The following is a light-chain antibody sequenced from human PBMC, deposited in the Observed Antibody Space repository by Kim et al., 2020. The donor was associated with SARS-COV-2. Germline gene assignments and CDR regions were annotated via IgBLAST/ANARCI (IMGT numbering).Light chain of an antibody. J-gene: IGKJ1*01. CDR2: GAS. CDR3: QQYNNWPPGT. CDR1: QSVSSN. Sequence: SPGERATPSCRASQSVSSNLAWYQQKPGQAPRRLIYGASTRATGSPARFSGSGSGTEFTLTISSLQSEDFAVYYCQQYNNWPPGTFGQGTKVDIK. V-gene: IGKV3-15*01.